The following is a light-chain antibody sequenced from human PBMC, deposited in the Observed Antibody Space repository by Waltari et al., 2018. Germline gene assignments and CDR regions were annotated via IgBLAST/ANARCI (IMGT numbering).Light chain of an antibody. Sequence: QSVVTQPPSTSGTPGQRVTISCSGSSSNIGSNHVSWYQQFPGTAPKLLIYKSSQRPSGVPDRFSGSKSGTSASLAISGLRSEDEADYYCAAWDDGLSGPAFGGGTKLTVL. CDR1: SSNIGSNH. CDR3: AAWDDGLSGPA. V-gene: IGLV1-47*01. CDR2: KSS. J-gene: IGLJ3*02.